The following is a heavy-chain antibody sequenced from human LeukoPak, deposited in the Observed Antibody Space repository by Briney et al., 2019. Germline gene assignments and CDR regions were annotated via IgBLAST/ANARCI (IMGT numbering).Heavy chain of an antibody. J-gene: IGHJ4*02. V-gene: IGHV3-23*01. CDR3: ARKTGDLDY. CDR1: GFTFSSYA. CDR2: ISGSGGST. D-gene: IGHD7-27*01. Sequence: GGSLRLSXAASGFTFSSYAMSWIRQAPGKGLEWVSAISGSGGSTYYADSVKGRFTISRDNSKNTLYLQMNSLRAEDTAVYYCARKTGDLDYWGQGTLVTVSS.